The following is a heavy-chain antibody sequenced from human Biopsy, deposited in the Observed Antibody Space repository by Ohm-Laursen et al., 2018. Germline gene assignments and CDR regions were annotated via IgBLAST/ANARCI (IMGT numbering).Heavy chain of an antibody. CDR3: AHRQKWTFDF. CDR1: GFSLTNGGLS. J-gene: IGHJ4*02. Sequence: TQTLTLTCSFSGFSLTNGGLSVGWIRQSPGRALEWLGLIYGDDNKRYSPSLKSRLLITKDTSKNQVVPTLTNVDPADTGTYYCAHRQKWTFDFWGQGTLVTVSS. CDR2: IYGDDNK. V-gene: IGHV2-5*02. D-gene: IGHD1-26*01.